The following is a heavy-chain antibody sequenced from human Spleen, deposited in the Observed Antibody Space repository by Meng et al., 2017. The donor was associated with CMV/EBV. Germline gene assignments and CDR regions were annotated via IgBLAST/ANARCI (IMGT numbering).Heavy chain of an antibody. V-gene: IGHV1-69*05. CDR1: GGTFSSYA. D-gene: IGHD1-26*01. Sequence: SCKASGGTFSSYAIGWVRQAPGQGLGWMGGIIPIFGTANYAQKFQGRVTITTDESTSTAYMELSSLRSEDTAVYYCARAVGADAFDIWGQGTMVTVSS. CDR2: IIPIFGTA. CDR3: ARAVGADAFDI. J-gene: IGHJ3*02.